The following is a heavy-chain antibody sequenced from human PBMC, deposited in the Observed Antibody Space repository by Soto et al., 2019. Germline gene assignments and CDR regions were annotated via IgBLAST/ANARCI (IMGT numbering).Heavy chain of an antibody. V-gene: IGHV3-21*01. Sequence: PGGSLRLSCAASGFTFSSYSMNWVRQAPGKGLEWVSSISSSSSYIYYADSVKGRFTISRDNAKNSLYLQMNSLRAEDTAVYYCARDHHYQLLSPYYYGMDVWGQGTTVT. D-gene: IGHD2-2*01. CDR1: GFTFSSYS. CDR3: ARDHHYQLLSPYYYGMDV. J-gene: IGHJ6*02. CDR2: ISSSSSYI.